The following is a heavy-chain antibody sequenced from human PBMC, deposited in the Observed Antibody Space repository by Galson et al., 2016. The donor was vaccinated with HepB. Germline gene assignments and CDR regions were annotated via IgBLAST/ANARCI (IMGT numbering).Heavy chain of an antibody. CDR2: ISPRSGAG. CDR1: GYTLTGYY. J-gene: IGHJ4*02. D-gene: IGHD5-12*01. CDR3: TRDRNPTVGTMGY. Sequence: SCKASGYTLTGYYMHWVRQAPGQGLEWMAWISPRSGAGNYAQKFQGRVTMTRDTSINTAYMELSGLRSDDTAVYYCTRDRNPTVGTMGYWGQGTLVTVSS. V-gene: IGHV1-2*02.